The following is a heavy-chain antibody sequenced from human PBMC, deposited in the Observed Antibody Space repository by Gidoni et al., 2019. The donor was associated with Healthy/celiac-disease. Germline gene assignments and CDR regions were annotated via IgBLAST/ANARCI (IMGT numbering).Heavy chain of an antibody. V-gene: IGHV3-33*01. D-gene: IGHD3-3*01. Sequence: QVQLVESGGGVVQPGRSLRLSCAASGFTFSSYGMHWVRQAPGKGLEWVAVIWYDGSNKYYADSVKGRFTISRDNSKNTLYLQMNSLRAEDTAVYYCARDYDFWSGPDYYYYYGMDVWGQGTTVTVSS. CDR1: GFTFSSYG. CDR2: IWYDGSNK. CDR3: ARDYDFWSGPDYYYYYGMDV. J-gene: IGHJ6*02.